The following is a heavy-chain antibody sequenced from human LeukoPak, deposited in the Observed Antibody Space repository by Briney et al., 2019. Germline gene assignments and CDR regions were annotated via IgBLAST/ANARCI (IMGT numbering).Heavy chain of an antibody. CDR2: IYYSGST. V-gene: IGHV4-59*08. Sequence: KTSETLSLTCTVSGGSISSYYWSWIRQPPGKGLEWIGYIYYSGSTNYNPSLKSRVTISVDTSKNQFSLKLSSVTAADTAVYYCARANDFRYYYDSSGYSIFDYWGQGTLVTVSS. CDR1: GGSISSYY. CDR3: ARANDFRYYYDSSGYSIFDY. D-gene: IGHD3-22*01. J-gene: IGHJ4*02.